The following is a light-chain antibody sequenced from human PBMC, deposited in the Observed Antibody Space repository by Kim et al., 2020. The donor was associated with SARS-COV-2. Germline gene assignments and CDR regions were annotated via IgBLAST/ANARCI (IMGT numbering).Light chain of an antibody. CDR3: QQYNNWPYT. J-gene: IGKJ2*01. CDR2: GAS. Sequence: SVSPGEMATLSCRASQSVSSNLAWYQQKPGQAPRLLIYGASTRATGIPARFSGSGSGTEFTLTISSLQSEDFAVYYCQQYNNWPYTFGQGTKLEI. V-gene: IGKV3-15*01. CDR1: QSVSSN.